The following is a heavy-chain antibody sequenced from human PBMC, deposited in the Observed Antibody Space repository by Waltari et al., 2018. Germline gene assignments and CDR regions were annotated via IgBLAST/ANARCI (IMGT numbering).Heavy chain of an antibody. V-gene: IGHV1-2*06. CDR3: ARDSPPSGAGMDV. Sequence: QVQLVQSGAEVKKTGASVKVSCKASGYNFTGYYMHWVRQAPGQGLEWMGRTNPNSGVTNYAQKLQGRVSMTRDTSISTAYMELSRLRSDDTAVYYCARDSPPSGAGMDVWGQGTTVTVSS. J-gene: IGHJ6*02. D-gene: IGHD1-26*01. CDR2: TNPNSGVT. CDR1: GYNFTGYY.